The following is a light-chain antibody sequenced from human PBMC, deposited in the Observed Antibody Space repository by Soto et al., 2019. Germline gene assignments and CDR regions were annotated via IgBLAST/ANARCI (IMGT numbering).Light chain of an antibody. J-gene: IGKJ2*01. CDR1: QSLAYSDGNTY. CDR3: MQGTRWPPYT. V-gene: IGKV2-30*01. CDR2: QDS. Sequence: DVVMTQSPLSLPVTLGQPASISCRSSQSLAYSDGNTYLNWFHQRPGQSPTRLIYQDSNRDSGVQARFSGSVSGTDFVLKFSGVEAEDVVVYYWMQGTRWPPYTFVKGTKMLIK.